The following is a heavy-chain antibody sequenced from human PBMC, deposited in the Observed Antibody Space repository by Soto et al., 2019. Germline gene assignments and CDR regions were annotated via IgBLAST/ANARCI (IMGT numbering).Heavy chain of an antibody. V-gene: IGHV3-23*01. CDR3: AKDGAYCSGGSCYRGAFDV. D-gene: IGHD2-15*01. CDR1: GFTFSSYA. J-gene: IGHJ3*01. Sequence: PGGSLRLSCSSSGFTFSSYAMSWVRQAPGKGLEWVSGINISGGRTYYTDSVKGRFTISRDNSKNTLYLEMNSLRAEDTAVYYCAKDGAYCSGGSCYRGAFDVWGQGTMVTVSS. CDR2: INISGGRT.